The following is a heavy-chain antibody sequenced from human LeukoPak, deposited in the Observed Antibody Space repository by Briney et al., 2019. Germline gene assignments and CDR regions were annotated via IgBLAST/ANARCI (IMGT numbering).Heavy chain of an antibody. D-gene: IGHD3-10*01. J-gene: IGHJ2*01. CDR2: ISGSGGST. Sequence: GGSLRLSCAASGFTFSSYVMSWFRQAPGKGLEWVSIISGSGGSTYYADSVKGRFTISRDNSKNTLYLQMNSLRAEDTAVYYCARAVGGSGSYRFFDLWGRGTLVTVSS. CDR1: GFTFSSYV. CDR3: ARAVGGSGSYRFFDL. V-gene: IGHV3-23*01.